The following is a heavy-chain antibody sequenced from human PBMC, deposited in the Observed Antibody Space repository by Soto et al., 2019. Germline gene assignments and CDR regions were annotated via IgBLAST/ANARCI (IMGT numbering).Heavy chain of an antibody. D-gene: IGHD3-10*01. CDR2: IKQDGSEK. CDR3: ARDYISAYYGMDV. J-gene: IGHJ6*02. Sequence: GGSLRLSCAASGFTFSSYWMSWVRQAPGKGLEWVANIKQDGSEKYYVDSVKGRFTISRDNAKNSLYLQMNSLRAEDTAVYYCARDYISAYYGMDVWGQGTTVTV. CDR1: GFTFSSYW. V-gene: IGHV3-7*01.